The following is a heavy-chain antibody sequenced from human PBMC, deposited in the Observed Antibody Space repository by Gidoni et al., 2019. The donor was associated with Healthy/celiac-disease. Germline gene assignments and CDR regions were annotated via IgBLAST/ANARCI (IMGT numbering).Heavy chain of an antibody. CDR1: GFTFSSYW. Sequence: EVQLVESGGGVVQPGWSLRLSCAASGFTFSSYWMSWVCQAPGKGLECVANTKQYGSGKYYGDSVKGRFTISRDNAKNSLYLQMNSLRAEDTAVYYCARVVFQLGDFDLWGRGTLVTVSS. V-gene: IGHV3-7*01. J-gene: IGHJ2*01. D-gene: IGHD3-16*01. CDR2: TKQYGSGK. CDR3: ARVVFQLGDFDL.